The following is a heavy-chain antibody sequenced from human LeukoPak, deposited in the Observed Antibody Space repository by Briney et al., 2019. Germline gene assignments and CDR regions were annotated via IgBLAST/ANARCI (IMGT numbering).Heavy chain of an antibody. CDR2: ISGSGGST. CDR1: GFTFSSYA. J-gene: IGHJ4*02. Sequence: PGGSLRLSCAASGFTFSSYAMSWVRQAPGKGLEWVSAISGSGGSTYYADSAKGRFTISRDNSKDTLYLQMNSLRAEDTAVYYCAKVRLYCSGGSCYRERYYFDYWGQGTLVTVSS. CDR3: AKVRLYCSGGSCYRERYYFDY. V-gene: IGHV3-23*01. D-gene: IGHD2-15*01.